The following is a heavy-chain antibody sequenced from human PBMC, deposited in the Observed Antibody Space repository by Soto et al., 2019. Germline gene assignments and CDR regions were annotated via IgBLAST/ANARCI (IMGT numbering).Heavy chain of an antibody. J-gene: IGHJ5*02. CDR3: ARGGDFWSGYYWFDP. Sequence: SETLSLTCTVSGGSISSYYWSWIRQPPGKGLEWIGYIYYSGSTNYNPSLKSRVTISVDTSKNQFSLKLSSVTAADTAVYYCARGGDFWSGYYWFDPWGQGTLVTVSS. CDR1: GGSISSYY. V-gene: IGHV4-59*01. CDR2: IYYSGST. D-gene: IGHD3-3*01.